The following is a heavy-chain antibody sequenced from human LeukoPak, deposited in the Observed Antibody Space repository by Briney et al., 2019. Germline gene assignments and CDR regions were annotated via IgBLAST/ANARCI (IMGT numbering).Heavy chain of an antibody. V-gene: IGHV1-18*01. CDR3: ARKTGMVRGGPIDY. J-gene: IGHJ4*02. CDR2: ISAYNGYT. Sequence: ASVKVSCKASYYTFSSYGISWLRQVPGQGLEWMGWISAYNGYTNYTQRLQGRVTMTIDTSMSTAYMELRSLRSDDTAVYYCARKTGMVRGGPIDYWGQGTLVTVSS. D-gene: IGHD3-10*01. CDR1: YYTFSSYG.